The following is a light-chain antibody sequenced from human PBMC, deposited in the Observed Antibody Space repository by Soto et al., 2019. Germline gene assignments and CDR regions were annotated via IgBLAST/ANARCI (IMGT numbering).Light chain of an antibody. V-gene: IGKV3-20*01. J-gene: IGKJ5*01. CDR2: VAS. Sequence: EIVLTQSPGTLSLSPGERATLSSRASQSVSSSYLAWYQQKPGQAPRLLIYVASALHSGVPSRFSGSGSGTEFTLTISSLQPEDFATYYCQQSYSTPITFGQGTRLEIK. CDR3: QQSYSTPIT. CDR1: QSVSSSY.